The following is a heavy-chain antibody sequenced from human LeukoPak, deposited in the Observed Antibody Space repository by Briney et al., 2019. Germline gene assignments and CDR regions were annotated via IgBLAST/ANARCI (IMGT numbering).Heavy chain of an antibody. CDR3: AKAYGSGTIFSHRDY. V-gene: IGHV4-4*07. J-gene: IGHJ4*02. CDR2: IYTSGST. Sequence: SETLSLTCTVSGGSISSYYWSWIRQPAGKGLEWIGRIYTSGSTNYNPSLKSRVTMSVDTSKNQFSLKLSSVTAADTAVYYCAKAYGSGTIFSHRDYWGQGTLVTVSS. CDR1: GGSISSYY. D-gene: IGHD3-10*01.